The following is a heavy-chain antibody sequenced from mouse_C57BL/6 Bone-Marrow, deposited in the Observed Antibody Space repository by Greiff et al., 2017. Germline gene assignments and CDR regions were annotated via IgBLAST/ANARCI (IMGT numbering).Heavy chain of an antibody. Sequence: VQLQQSGAELVRPGTSVKLSCTASGYTFTSYWMHWVKQRPGQGLEWIGVIDPSDSYTNYNQKFKGKATLTVDTSSSTAYLQLSSLTSEDSAVYYCARNDYYELFAYWGQGTLVTVSA. CDR2: IDPSDSYT. V-gene: IGHV1-59*01. J-gene: IGHJ3*01. D-gene: IGHD1-1*01. CDR3: ARNDYYELFAY. CDR1: GYTFTSYW.